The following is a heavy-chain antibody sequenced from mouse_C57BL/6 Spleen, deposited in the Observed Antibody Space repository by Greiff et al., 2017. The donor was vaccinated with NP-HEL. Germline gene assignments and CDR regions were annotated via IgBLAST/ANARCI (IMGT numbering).Heavy chain of an antibody. J-gene: IGHJ2*01. CDR2: IDPSDSYT. Sequence: QVQLQQSGAELVMPGASVKLSCKASGYTFTSYWMHWVKQRPGQGLEWIGEIDPSDSYTNYNQKFKGKSTLTVDKSSSTAYMQLSSLTSEDSAVYYCARDWGDYFDYWGQGTTLTVSS. CDR3: ARDWGDYFDY. V-gene: IGHV1-69*01. CDR1: GYTFTSYW. D-gene: IGHD4-1*01.